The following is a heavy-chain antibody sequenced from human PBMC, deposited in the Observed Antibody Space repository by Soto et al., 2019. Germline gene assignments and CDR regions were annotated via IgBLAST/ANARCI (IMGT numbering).Heavy chain of an antibody. V-gene: IGHV3-23*01. J-gene: IGHJ6*02. D-gene: IGHD6-19*01. CDR2: ISGSGGST. CDR3: AKRPGGVAGYYYYGMDV. CDR1: GFTFSSYA. Sequence: EVQLLESGGGLVQPGGSLRLSCAASGFTFSSYAMSWVRQAPGKGLEWVSAISGSGGSTYYADSVKGRFTISRDNSKNTLYLQMNSLRAEDTAVYYCAKRPGGVAGYYYYGMDVWGQGTTVTVSS.